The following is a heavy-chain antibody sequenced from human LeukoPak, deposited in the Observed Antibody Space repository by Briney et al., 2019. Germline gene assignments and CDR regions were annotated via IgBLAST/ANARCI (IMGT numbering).Heavy chain of an antibody. CDR3: ARLENSVVVPGALDY. D-gene: IGHD2-2*01. J-gene: IGHJ4*02. CDR2: ISSSGSTI. Sequence: GGSLRLSCAASGSTFSSYEMNWVRQAPGKGLEWVSYISSSGSTIYYADSVKGRFTISRDNAKKSLYLQMNSLRAEDTAVYYCARLENSVVVPGALDYWGQGTLVTVSS. V-gene: IGHV3-48*03. CDR1: GSTFSSYE.